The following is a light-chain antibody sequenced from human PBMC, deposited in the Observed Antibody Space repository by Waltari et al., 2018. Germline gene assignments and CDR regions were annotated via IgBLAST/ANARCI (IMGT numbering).Light chain of an antibody. Sequence: EIMLTQSPGTLSLSPGERATHSCRASQSISRPLAWYQQKPGQAPRLLIYDASTRATGIPDRFSGSGSGTDFSLTISRLEPEDSAVYYCQQYVSLPATFGQGTKVEIK. J-gene: IGKJ1*01. CDR2: DAS. CDR3: QQYVSLPAT. CDR1: QSISRP. V-gene: IGKV3-20*01.